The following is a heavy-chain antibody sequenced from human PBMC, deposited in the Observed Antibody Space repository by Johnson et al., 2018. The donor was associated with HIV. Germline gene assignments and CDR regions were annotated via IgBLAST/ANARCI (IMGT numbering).Heavy chain of an antibody. CDR2: IKSNTDGGTT. Sequence: VQLVESGGGVVQPGRSLRLSCAASGFTFSNAWMSWVRQAPGKGLEWVGRIKSNTDGGTTDYAAPVKGRFTISRDDSKNTLYLQMNSLKTEDTAVYYCADFWSRIWGQGTMVTVSS. J-gene: IGHJ3*02. D-gene: IGHD3-3*01. V-gene: IGHV3-15*01. CDR1: GFTFSNAW. CDR3: ADFWSRI.